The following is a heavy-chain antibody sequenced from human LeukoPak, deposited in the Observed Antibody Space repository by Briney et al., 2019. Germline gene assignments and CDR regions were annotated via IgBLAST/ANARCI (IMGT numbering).Heavy chain of an antibody. D-gene: IGHD1-14*01. V-gene: IGHV1-46*01. J-gene: IGHJ4*02. Sequence: ASVKVSCKASGYTFTSHYIHWVRQAPGQGPEWMGIINPSGGSTSYAQEFQGRVSMTKDTSTSTVYMELSSLISEDTAVYFCARLTGSHLNFDYWGQGTLVTVSS. CDR2: INPSGGST. CDR3: ARLTGSHLNFDY. CDR1: GYTFTSHY.